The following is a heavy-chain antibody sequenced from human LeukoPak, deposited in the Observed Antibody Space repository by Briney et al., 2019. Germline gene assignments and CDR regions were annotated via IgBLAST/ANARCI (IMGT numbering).Heavy chain of an antibody. V-gene: IGHV3-23*01. CDR3: ARVYWYFDL. J-gene: IGHJ2*01. CDR1: GFTFSSYA. Sequence: GGSLRLSCAASGFTFSSYAMSWVRQAPGKGLEWVSAISTSDDYTYYSDSVKGRFTISRDNSKNTLYLQMNSLRAEDTAVYYCARVYWYFDLWGRGTLVTVSS. CDR2: ISTSDDYT.